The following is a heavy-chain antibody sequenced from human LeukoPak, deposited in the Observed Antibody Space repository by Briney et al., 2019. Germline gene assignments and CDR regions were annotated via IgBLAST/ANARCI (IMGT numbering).Heavy chain of an antibody. CDR1: GYTFTSYG. CDR2: ISAYNGNT. V-gene: IGHV1-18*01. Sequence: ASVKVSCKASGYTFTSYGISWVRQAPGQGLEWMGWISAYNGNTNYAQKLQGRVTMTTDTSTSTAYMELRSLRSDDTAVYYCARDQGDGYNCGVFDIWGQGTMVTVSS. CDR3: ARDQGDGYNCGVFDI. J-gene: IGHJ3*02. D-gene: IGHD5-24*01.